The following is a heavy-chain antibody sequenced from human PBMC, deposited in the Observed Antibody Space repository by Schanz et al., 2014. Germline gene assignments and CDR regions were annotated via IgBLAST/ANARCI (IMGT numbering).Heavy chain of an antibody. CDR3: ARDPNSVNEIDY. CDR2: ISEDGSEK. D-gene: IGHD5-12*01. CDR1: GFTFNTYL. J-gene: IGHJ4*02. Sequence: VQLVESGGDLVLPGGSLRLSCDGSGFTFNTYLMGWVRQVPGKGLEWVATISEDGSEKNYVDSVKGRFTLSRDNAKKTMDLQMNSLRVEDTAVYYCARDPNSVNEIDYWGQGTLVTVSS. V-gene: IGHV3-7*03.